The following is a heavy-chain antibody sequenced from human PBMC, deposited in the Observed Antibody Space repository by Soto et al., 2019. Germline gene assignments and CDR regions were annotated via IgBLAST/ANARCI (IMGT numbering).Heavy chain of an antibody. CDR2: IWYDGSNK. D-gene: IGHD1-26*01. Sequence: QVQLVESGGGVVQPGRSLRLSCAASGFTFSSYGMHWVRQAPGKGLEWVAVIWYDGSNKYYADSVKGRFTISRDNSKNPLYLQMNGLRAEDTAVYYCARDIIFSRHTRGELRGAEAFDIWGQGTMVTVSS. CDR3: ARDIIFSRHTRGELRGAEAFDI. CDR1: GFTFSSYG. V-gene: IGHV3-33*01. J-gene: IGHJ3*02.